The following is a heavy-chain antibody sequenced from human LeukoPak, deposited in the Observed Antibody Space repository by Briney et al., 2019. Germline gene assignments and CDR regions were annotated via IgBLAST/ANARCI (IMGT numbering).Heavy chain of an antibody. CDR3: ARDRVVVVPAATRSSHYYYYGMDV. CDR2: INPNSGGT. CDR1: GYTFTGYY. Sequence: GASVKVSCKASGYTFTGYYMHWVRQAPGQGLELMGLINPNSGGTNYAQKFQGRVTMTRDTSISTAYMELSRLRSDDTAVYYCARDRVVVVPAATRSSHYYYYGMDVWGQGTTVTVSS. V-gene: IGHV1-2*02. D-gene: IGHD2-2*01. J-gene: IGHJ6*02.